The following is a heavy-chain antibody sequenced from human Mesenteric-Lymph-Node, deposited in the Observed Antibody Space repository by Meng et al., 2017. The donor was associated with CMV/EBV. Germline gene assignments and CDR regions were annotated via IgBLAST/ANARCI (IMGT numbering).Heavy chain of an antibody. CDR2: MNPNGGGT. D-gene: IGHD3-10*01. CDR3: ARGFGSSWFDS. Sequence: ASVKVSCKASGYTFTSYGISWVRQAPGQGLEWMGWMNPNGGGTNYAQKFQGRVTLSRDTSISTAYMELSSLTTHDAAVYYCARGFGSSWFDSWGQGTPVTVSS. J-gene: IGHJ5*01. CDR1: GYTFTSYG. V-gene: IGHV1-2*02.